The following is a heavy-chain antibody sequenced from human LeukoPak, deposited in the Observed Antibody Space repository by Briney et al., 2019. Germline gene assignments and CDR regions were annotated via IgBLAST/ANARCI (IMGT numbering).Heavy chain of an antibody. CDR3: ASTRSSGYLY. CDR2: IHSGDSNA. V-gene: IGHV5-51*01. D-gene: IGHD3-22*01. J-gene: IGHJ4*02. Sequence: GESLKISCKDSGYSLTNYWIGWVRQMPGKGLEWMGIIHSGDSNAKYSPSFQGRVTISADKSINTAYLQWSSLKASDTAMYYCASTRSSGYLYWGQGTLVTVSS. CDR1: GYSLTNYW.